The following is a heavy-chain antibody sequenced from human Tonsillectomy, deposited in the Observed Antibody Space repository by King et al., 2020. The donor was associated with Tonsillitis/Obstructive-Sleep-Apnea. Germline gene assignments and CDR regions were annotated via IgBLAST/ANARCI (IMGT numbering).Heavy chain of an antibody. CDR2: INHSGTT. J-gene: IGHJ4*02. CDR3: ARGDIVVVPARPDY. V-gene: IGHV4-34*01. D-gene: IGHD2-2*01. Sequence: QVQLQQWGAGLLKPSETLSLTCAVSGGSFSGYYWSWIRQPPGKGLEWIGEINHSGTTNYNPSLKSRVTISVDTSKNQFSLKLSSVTAADTAVYYCARGDIVVVPARPDYWGQGTLVTVSS. CDR1: GGSFSGYY.